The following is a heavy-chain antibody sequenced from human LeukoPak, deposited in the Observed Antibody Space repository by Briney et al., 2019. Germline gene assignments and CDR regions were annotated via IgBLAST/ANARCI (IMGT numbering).Heavy chain of an antibody. V-gene: IGHV4-39*01. CDR3: ARHKGALFGPKDV. J-gene: IGHJ6*02. D-gene: IGHD3-3*01. CDR1: GXSLSSRNYY. Sequence: SETLSLTCSVSGXSLSSRNYYWGWIPQPPGKGLELIQTIFYSGYTYYNPSLKSRVTISVDTSKNQFSLKLSSVTAPDTALYYCARHKGALFGPKDVWGQGTTVTVSS. CDR2: IFYSGYT.